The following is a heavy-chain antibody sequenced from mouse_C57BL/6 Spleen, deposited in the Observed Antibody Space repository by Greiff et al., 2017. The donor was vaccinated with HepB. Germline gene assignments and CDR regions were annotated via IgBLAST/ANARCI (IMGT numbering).Heavy chain of an antibody. J-gene: IGHJ1*03. CDR1: GYTFTDYY. Sequence: VQLQQSGAELVRPGASVKLSCKASGYTFTDYYINWVKQSPGQGLEWIARIYPGSGNTYYNEKFKGKATLTAEKSSSTAYMQLSSLTSEDSAVYFCAREDFDVWGTGTTVTVSS. CDR3: AREDFDV. CDR2: IYPGSGNT. V-gene: IGHV1-76*01.